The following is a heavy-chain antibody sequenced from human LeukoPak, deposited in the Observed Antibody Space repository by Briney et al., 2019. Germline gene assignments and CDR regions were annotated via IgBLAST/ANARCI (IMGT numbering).Heavy chain of an antibody. V-gene: IGHV3-23*01. Sequence: GGPLRLSCAASGFTFTDYPMSWLRQAPGKGVEWVSALTRSGGDTYHADTVKGRFTISRDNSKDNLYLQMNSLRVEDTANCAKTRGGSLHDGFDIWGQGTMVTVSS. CDR2: LTRSGGDT. D-gene: IGHD1-1*01. CDR3: TRGGSLHDGFDI. J-gene: IGHJ3*02. CDR1: GFTFTDYP.